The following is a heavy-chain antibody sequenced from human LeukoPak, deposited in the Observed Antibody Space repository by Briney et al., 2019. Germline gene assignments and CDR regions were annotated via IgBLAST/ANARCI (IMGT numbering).Heavy chain of an antibody. CDR1: GFTFGNYA. V-gene: IGHV3-30-3*01. Sequence: GGSLRLSCAASGFTFGNYALSWVRQAPGKGLEWVAVISYDGSNKYYADSVKGRFTISRDNSKNTLYLQMNSLRAEDTAVYYCARDSIAAAGTNLDYWGQGTLVTVSS. J-gene: IGHJ4*02. D-gene: IGHD6-13*01. CDR3: ARDSIAAAGTNLDY. CDR2: ISYDGSNK.